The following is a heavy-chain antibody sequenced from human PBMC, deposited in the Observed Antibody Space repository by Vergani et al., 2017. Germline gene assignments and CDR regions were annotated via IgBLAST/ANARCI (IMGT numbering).Heavy chain of an antibody. CDR1: GFTFDDYA. CDR2: ISWNSGSI. J-gene: IGHJ3*02. CDR3: AKVHRGLNWENDAFDI. V-gene: IGHV3-9*01. D-gene: IGHD7-27*01. Sequence: VQLVESGGGLVQPGRSLRLSCAASGFTFDDYAMHWVRQAPGKGLEWVSGISWNSGSIGYADSVKGRFTISRDNAKNSLYLQMNSLRAEDTALYYCAKVHRGLNWENDAFDIWGQGTMVTVSS.